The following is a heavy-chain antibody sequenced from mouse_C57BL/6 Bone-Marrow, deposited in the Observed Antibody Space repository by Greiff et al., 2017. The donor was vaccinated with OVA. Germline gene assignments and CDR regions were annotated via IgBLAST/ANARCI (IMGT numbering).Heavy chain of an antibody. CDR2: IDPEDGET. CDR1: GFNIKDYY. V-gene: IGHV14-2*01. CDR3: ASPYYYAMDY. Sequence: EVMLVESGAELVKPGASVKLSCTASGFNIKDYYMHWVKQRTEQGLECIGRIDPEDGETKYAPKFQGKATITADTSSNTAYLQLSSLTSEDTAVYYCASPYYYAMDYWGQGTSVTVSS. J-gene: IGHJ4*01.